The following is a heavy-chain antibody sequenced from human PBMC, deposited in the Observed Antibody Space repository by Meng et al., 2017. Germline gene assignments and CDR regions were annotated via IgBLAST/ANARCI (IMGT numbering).Heavy chain of an antibody. J-gene: IGHJ3*02. CDR1: GGTFSSYA. D-gene: IGHD3-16*02. CDR2: IIPIFGTA. CDR3: ARVSYVWGSYRRDDAFDI. V-gene: IGHV1-69*06. Sequence: SVKVSCKASGGTFSSYAISWVRQAPGQGLEWMGGIIPIFGTANYAQKFQGRVTITADKSTSTAYMELKSLRSDDTAVYYCARVSYVWGSYRRDDAFDIWGQGTMVTVSS.